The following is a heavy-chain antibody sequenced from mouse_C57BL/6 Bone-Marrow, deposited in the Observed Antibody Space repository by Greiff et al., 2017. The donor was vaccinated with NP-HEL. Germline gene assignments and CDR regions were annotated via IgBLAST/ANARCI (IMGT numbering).Heavy chain of an antibody. D-gene: IGHD2-1*01. CDR2: FYPGSGSI. Sequence: VHLVESGAELVKPGASVKLSCKASGYTFTEYTIHWVKQRSGQGLEWIGWFYPGSGSIKYNEKFKDKATLTADKSSSTVYMELSRLTSEDSAVYFCARHEEVVYYGNYAWFAYWGQGTLVTVSA. CDR1: GYTFTEYT. CDR3: ARHEEVVYYGNYAWFAY. V-gene: IGHV1-62-2*01. J-gene: IGHJ3*01.